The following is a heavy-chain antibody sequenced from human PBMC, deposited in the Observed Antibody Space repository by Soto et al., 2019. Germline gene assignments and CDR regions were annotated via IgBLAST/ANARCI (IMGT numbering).Heavy chain of an antibody. D-gene: IGHD3-22*01. CDR3: ARGEFFSDTSAYLVLFDY. J-gene: IGHJ4*02. CDR1: GLTVSSNY. Sequence: GGSLRLSCAASGLTVSSNYMTWVRQAPGKGLEWVSFIYSGGGTYYADSVKGRFTISRDSAKNTLYLQMNSLRAVDTAVYYCARGEFFSDTSAYLVLFDYWGQGALVTVSS. CDR2: IYSGGGT. V-gene: IGHV3-66*01.